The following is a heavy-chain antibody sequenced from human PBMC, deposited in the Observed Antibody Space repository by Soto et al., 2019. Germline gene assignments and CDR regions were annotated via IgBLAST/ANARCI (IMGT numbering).Heavy chain of an antibody. CDR2: ISTYNDNT. Sequence: QVQLVQSGAEVKKPGASVKVSCKASGYTFITYGISWVRQAPGQGLEWMGWISTYNDNTNYAQNLQGRVTMTTDTTTRTVYMQLRSLRSDDTAVSYCARDGFYADLGRYSYGSSPPRYYGRVVWGQGTTVTVSS. CDR1: GYTFITYG. J-gene: IGHJ6*02. CDR3: ARDGFYADLGRYSYGSSPPRYYGRVV. D-gene: IGHD5-18*01. V-gene: IGHV1-18*04.